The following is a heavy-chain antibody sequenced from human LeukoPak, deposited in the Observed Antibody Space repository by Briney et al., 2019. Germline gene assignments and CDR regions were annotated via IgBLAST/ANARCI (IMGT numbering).Heavy chain of an antibody. Sequence: PGGSLRLSCAASGFTFSGFAMSWIRQAPGKGLEWVSSISRSGESTFYADSGRGRFTISRDHSKNTVSLQMECLRAEDPALYYCVKDDAVGSIDYWGQGTLVTVSS. V-gene: IGHV3-23*01. D-gene: IGHD4-23*01. CDR2: ISRSGEST. CDR3: VKDDAVGSIDY. J-gene: IGHJ4*02. CDR1: GFTFSGFA.